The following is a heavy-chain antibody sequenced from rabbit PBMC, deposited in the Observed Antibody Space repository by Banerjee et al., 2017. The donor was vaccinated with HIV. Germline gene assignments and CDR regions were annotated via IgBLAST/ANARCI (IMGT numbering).Heavy chain of an antibody. D-gene: IGHD6-1*01. CDR3: AGDQNGYTVSGYAYLL. J-gene: IGHJ6*01. Sequence: QSLEESGGDLVKPGASLTLTCTASGFDLSSYYYMCWVRQAPGKGLELIACIYTSSGGTYYTSWVNGRFTISRSTSLNTVDLKMTSLTAAATATYFCAGDQNGYTVSGYAYLLWGPGTLVT. CDR2: IYTSSGGT. CDR1: GFDLSSYYY. V-gene: IGHV1S43*01.